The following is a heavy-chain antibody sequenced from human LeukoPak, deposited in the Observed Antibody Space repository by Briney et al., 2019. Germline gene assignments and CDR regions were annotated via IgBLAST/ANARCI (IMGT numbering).Heavy chain of an antibody. CDR1: GGTFSNYG. CDR3: ASRYCSGGSGFSRDYYYYYMDV. V-gene: IGHV1-69*13. Sequence: SVKVSCKTSGGTFSNYGFTWVRQAPGQGLEWMGGIIPIFGTGKYAQKFQGRVTVIADEFTSTAYMELSSLRSEDTAVYYCASRYCSGGSGFSRDYYYYYMDVWGKGTTVTVSS. J-gene: IGHJ6*03. CDR2: IIPIFGTG. D-gene: IGHD2-15*01.